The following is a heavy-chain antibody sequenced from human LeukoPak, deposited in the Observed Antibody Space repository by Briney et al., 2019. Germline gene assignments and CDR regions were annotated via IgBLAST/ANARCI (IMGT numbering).Heavy chain of an antibody. Sequence: GASVKVSCKASGYTFAGYYMHWVRQAPGQGLEWMGWINPNSGGTNYAQKFQGRVTMTRDTSISTAYMELSRLRSDDTAVYYCARVLERFGELYFDYWGQGTLVTVSS. D-gene: IGHD3-10*01. V-gene: IGHV1-2*02. CDR1: GYTFAGYY. CDR2: INPNSGGT. CDR3: ARVLERFGELYFDY. J-gene: IGHJ4*02.